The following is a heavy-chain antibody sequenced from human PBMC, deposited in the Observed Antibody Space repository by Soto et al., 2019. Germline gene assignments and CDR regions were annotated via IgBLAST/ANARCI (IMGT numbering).Heavy chain of an antibody. Sequence: QVQLVESGGGAAQPGRSLRLSCAASGFTFSSYAMHWVRQTPGKGLEWVAVISYDGNNEYYADSVKGRFTISRDTSKNTXSXXMNSLRGEDTAVYYCARDGRYCTSTSCYVYYAMDVWGQGTTVTVSS. CDR1: GFTFSSYA. CDR2: ISYDGNNE. CDR3: ARDGRYCTSTSCYVYYAMDV. J-gene: IGHJ6*02. V-gene: IGHV3-30-3*01. D-gene: IGHD2-2*01.